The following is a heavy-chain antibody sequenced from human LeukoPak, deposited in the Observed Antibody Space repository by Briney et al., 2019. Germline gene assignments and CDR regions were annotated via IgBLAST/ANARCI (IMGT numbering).Heavy chain of an antibody. CDR2: IIPISGTA. CDR3: ARGLYSSSWYGGYYYYYMDV. Sequence: GASVKVSCKASGGTFSSYAISWVRQAPGQGLEWMGGIIPISGTANYAQKFQGRVTITADESTSTAYMELSSLRSEDTAVYYCARGLYSSSWYGGYYYYYMDVWGKGTTVTISS. CDR1: GGTFSSYA. J-gene: IGHJ6*03. D-gene: IGHD6-13*01. V-gene: IGHV1-69*13.